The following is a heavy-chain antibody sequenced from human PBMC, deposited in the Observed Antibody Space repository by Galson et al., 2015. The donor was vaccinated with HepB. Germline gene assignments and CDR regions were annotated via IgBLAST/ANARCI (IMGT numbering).Heavy chain of an antibody. J-gene: IGHJ4*02. V-gene: IGHV1-69*10. CDR2: IIPILGIA. CDR3: ARQYSGSYWGDY. Sequence: SVKVSCKASGGTFSSYAISWVRQAPGQGLEWMGGIIPILGIANYAQKFQGRVTITADKSTSTAYMELRSLRSDDTAVYYCARQYSGSYWGDYWGQGTLVTVSS. D-gene: IGHD1-26*01. CDR1: GGTFSSYA.